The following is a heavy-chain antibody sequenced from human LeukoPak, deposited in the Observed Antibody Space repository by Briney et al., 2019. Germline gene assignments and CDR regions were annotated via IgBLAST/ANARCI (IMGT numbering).Heavy chain of an antibody. D-gene: IGHD3-22*01. CDR3: ARRRRSGYYST. CDR1: GGSFSAYY. CDR2: INHSGSI. V-gene: IGHV4-34*01. Sequence: SETLSLTCAVYGGSFSAYYWNWIRQPPGKGLEWVGEINHSGSINYNPSLKGRVTISIQTSKNQVSLKLSSVTAADTAVYYCARRRRSGYYSTWGQGTLVTVSS. J-gene: IGHJ5*02.